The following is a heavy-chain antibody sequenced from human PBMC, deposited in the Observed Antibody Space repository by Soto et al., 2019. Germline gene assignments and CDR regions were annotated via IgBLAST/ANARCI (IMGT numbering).Heavy chain of an antibody. CDR3: ARGEGFGELVDF. CDR2: ISSSSTYI. D-gene: IGHD3-10*01. J-gene: IGHJ4*02. Sequence: EVQLVESGGGLVKPGGSLRLSCAASGFTFSSYSMNWVRQAPGKGLEWVSSISSSSTYIYYADSVKGRFTISRDNAKNSLYLLMNSPRAEDTAIYYCARGEGFGELVDFWGQGTLVTVSS. CDR1: GFTFSSYS. V-gene: IGHV3-21*01.